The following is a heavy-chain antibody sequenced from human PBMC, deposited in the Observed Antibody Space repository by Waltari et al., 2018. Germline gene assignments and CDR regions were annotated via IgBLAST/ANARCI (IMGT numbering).Heavy chain of an antibody. J-gene: IGHJ6*02. V-gene: IGHV3-23*04. CDR2: ISGSGGST. Sequence: EVQLVESGGGLVQHGGSLRLSCAASGFTFSSYAMSWVSQAPGKGLEWVSAISGSGGSTYYAESVKGRFTISSDHSKYTLYLQINSLRAEDTAVYYCAKPVAGPSWCMDVWGQVTTVTVSS. CDR3: AKPVAGPSWCMDV. D-gene: IGHD6-19*01. CDR1: GFTFSSYA.